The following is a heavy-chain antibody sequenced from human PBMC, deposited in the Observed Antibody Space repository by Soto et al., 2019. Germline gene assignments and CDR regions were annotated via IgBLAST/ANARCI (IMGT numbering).Heavy chain of an antibody. D-gene: IGHD3-3*01. J-gene: IGHJ4*02. V-gene: IGHV3-23*01. CDR3: AKLLGYDFWSGYTFDY. Sequence: PGGSLRLSCAASGFTFSSYAMSWVRQAPGKGLEWVSAISGSGGSTYYADSVKGRFTISRDNSKNTLYLQMKSLRAEDTAVYYCAKLLGYDFWSGYTFDYWGQGTMVTVSS. CDR2: ISGSGGST. CDR1: GFTFSSYA.